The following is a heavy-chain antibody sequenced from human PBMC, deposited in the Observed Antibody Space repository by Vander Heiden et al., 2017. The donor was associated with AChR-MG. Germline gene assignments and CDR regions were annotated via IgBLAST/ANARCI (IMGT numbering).Heavy chain of an antibody. V-gene: IGHV3-48*03. J-gene: IGHJ4*02. D-gene: IGHD1-7*01. CDR1: GFTFRNYE. CDR2: ISSRGNNL. Sequence: EVQLVESGGGLVKPGGSLRPSCGASGFTFRNYEMNWVRQAPGKGLEWISYISSRGNNLYYADSVKGRFTISRDNAKNSLYLQINSLRVEDTAIYYCAREDGTTGHFDQWGQGTLVTVSS. CDR3: AREDGTTGHFDQ.